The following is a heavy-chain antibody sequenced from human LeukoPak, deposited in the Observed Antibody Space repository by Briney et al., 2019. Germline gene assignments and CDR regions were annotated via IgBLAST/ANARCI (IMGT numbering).Heavy chain of an antibody. CDR2: INHSGKT. D-gene: IGHD5-24*01. CDR1: GGSISSYY. J-gene: IGHJ4*02. Sequence: SETLSLTCTVSGGSISSYYWSWIRQPPGKGLEWIGEINHSGKTNYNPSLKSRVTISVDTSKNQFSLRLSSVTAADTAVYYCARVDGDGYNIPDYWGQGTLVTVSS. V-gene: IGHV4-34*01. CDR3: ARVDGDGYNIPDY.